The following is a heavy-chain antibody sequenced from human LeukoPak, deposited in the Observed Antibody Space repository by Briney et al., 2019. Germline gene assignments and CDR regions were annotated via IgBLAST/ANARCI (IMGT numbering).Heavy chain of an antibody. CDR2: INTNTGNP. J-gene: IGHJ4*02. CDR1: GYTFTSYG. Sequence: ASVKVSCKASGYTFTSYGINWVRQAPGQGLEWMGWINTNTGNPSYAQAFFTGRYVFSLDTSASTAYLQINGLKADDTAVYYCGRDPKLGIRGYTYGYIDHWGQGTLLTVAS. CDR3: GRDPKLGIRGYTYGYIDH. V-gene: IGHV7-4-1*02. D-gene: IGHD5-18*01.